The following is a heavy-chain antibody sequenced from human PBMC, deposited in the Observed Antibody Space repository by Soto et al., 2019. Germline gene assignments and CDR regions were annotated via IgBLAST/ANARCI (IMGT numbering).Heavy chain of an antibody. CDR2: IIPIFGTA. Sequence: SMKVSGRASGGTCSGYAISWVRQAPGQGLEWMGGIIPIFGTANYAQKFQGRVTITADESTSTAYMELSSLRSEDTAVYYCASSLSDRYGPYYIVYWGQATLLTLSS. D-gene: IGHD5-18*01. CDR3: ASSLSDRYGPYYIVY. V-gene: IGHV1-69*01. J-gene: IGHJ4*02. CDR1: GGTCSGYA.